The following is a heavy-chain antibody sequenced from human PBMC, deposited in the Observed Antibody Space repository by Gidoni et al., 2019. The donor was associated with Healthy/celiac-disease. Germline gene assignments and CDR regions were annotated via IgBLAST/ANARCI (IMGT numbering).Heavy chain of an antibody. CDR3: ARSRMTTVTTRGGHNYDYGMDV. Sequence: QLQLQESGPGLVKPSETLSLTCTVSGGSISSSSYYCGWIRQPPGKGLEWIGSIYYSGSIYYNPSLKSRVTISVDTSKNQFSLKLSSVTAADTAVYYCARSRMTTVTTRGGHNYDYGMDVWGQGTTVTVSS. CDR2: IYYSGSI. CDR1: GGSISSSSYY. V-gene: IGHV4-39*01. J-gene: IGHJ6*02. D-gene: IGHD4-17*01.